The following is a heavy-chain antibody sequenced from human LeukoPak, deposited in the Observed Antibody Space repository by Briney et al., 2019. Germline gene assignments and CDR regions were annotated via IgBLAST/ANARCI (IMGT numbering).Heavy chain of an antibody. CDR3: ASRTYTYDSSGYYRRNYYFDY. D-gene: IGHD3-22*01. Sequence: ASVKVSCKASGGTFSSYAISWVRQAPGQGLEWMGGIIPIFGTTNYAQKLQGRVTITADESTSTAYVELSSLRSEDTAVYYCASRTYTYDSSGYYRRNYYFDYWGQGTLVTVSS. V-gene: IGHV1-69*13. CDR2: IIPIFGTT. CDR1: GGTFSSYA. J-gene: IGHJ4*02.